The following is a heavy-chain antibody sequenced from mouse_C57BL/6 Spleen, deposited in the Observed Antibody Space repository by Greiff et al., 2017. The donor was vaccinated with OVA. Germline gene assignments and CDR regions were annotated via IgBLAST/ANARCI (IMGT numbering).Heavy chain of an antibody. CDR1: GYTFTSYW. Sequence: QVQLKQPGAELVRPGSSVKLSCKASGYTFTSYWMDWVKQRPGQGLEWIGNINPSNGGTNYNEKFKSKATLTVDKSSSTAYMQLSSLTSEDSAVYYCARSGYGSSYWYFDVWGTGTTVTVSS. V-gene: IGHV1-53*01. J-gene: IGHJ1*03. CDR3: ARSGYGSSYWYFDV. CDR2: INPSNGGT. D-gene: IGHD1-1*01.